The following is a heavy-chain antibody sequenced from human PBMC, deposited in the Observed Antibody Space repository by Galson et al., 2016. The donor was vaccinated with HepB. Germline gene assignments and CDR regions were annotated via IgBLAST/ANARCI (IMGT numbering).Heavy chain of an antibody. D-gene: IGHD2-15*01. J-gene: IGHJ4*02. Sequence: PALVKPTQTLTLTCTFSGFSLSTNGVGVGWIRQPPGKALEWVALIFWDDDQRYSPSLKNRLTITKDTSKNQVFLTMTNMDPVDTATYYCAHRPPTAVGGTYCFDHWGQGTLVTVSS. CDR1: GFSLSTNGVG. CDR3: AHRPPTAVGGTYCFDH. V-gene: IGHV2-5*02. CDR2: IFWDDDQ.